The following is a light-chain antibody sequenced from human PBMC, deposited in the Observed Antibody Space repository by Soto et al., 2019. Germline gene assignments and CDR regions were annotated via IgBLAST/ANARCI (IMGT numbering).Light chain of an antibody. CDR2: GAS. Sequence: EIVLTQSPDTLSLSPGERATLSCRASQSVPNSRLAWYQQKPGQAPRLLIYGASSRATGIPDRFSGSGSGTDFTLTISRLEPEDFAVYYCQQYGSSPAFGQGTKVDIK. CDR1: QSVPNSR. V-gene: IGKV3-20*01. CDR3: QQYGSSPA. J-gene: IGKJ1*01.